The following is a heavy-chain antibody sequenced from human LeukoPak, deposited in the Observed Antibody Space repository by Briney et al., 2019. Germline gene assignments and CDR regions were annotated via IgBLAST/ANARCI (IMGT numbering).Heavy chain of an antibody. CDR3: ARASYSGSYPRPNWFDP. CDR1: GGSFSGYY. CDR2: INHSGST. V-gene: IGHV4-34*01. J-gene: IGHJ5*02. Sequence: SETLSLTCAVYGGSFSGYYWSWIRQPPGKGLEWIGEINHSGSTNYNPSLKSRVTISVDTSKNQFSLKLSSVTAADTAVNYCARASYSGSYPRPNWFDPWGQGTLVTVSS. D-gene: IGHD1-26*01.